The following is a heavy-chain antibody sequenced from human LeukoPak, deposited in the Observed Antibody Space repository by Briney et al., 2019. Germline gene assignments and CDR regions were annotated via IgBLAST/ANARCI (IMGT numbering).Heavy chain of an antibody. CDR2: MNPNSGNT. CDR1: GYTFTSYD. V-gene: IGHV1-8*01. J-gene: IGHJ4*02. D-gene: IGHD3-10*01. CDR3: AREMVRGIRWLDN. Sequence: GASVKLSCKASGYTFTSYDISWVRQAPGQGLELMGWMNPNSGNTGYAQKFKGRVTMTRNTSISTAYLELSSLRSEDTAVYYCAREMVRGIRWLDNWGQGTLVTVSS.